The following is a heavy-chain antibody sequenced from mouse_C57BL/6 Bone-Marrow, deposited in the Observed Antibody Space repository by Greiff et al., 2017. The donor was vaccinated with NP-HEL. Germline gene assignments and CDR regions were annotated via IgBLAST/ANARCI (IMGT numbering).Heavy chain of an antibody. CDR1: GYTFTSYW. J-gene: IGHJ3*01. CDR2: IDPSDSYT. D-gene: IGHD2-1*01. CDR3: AREGSTMVSAWFAY. Sequence: VQLQQPGAELVMPGASVQLSCKASGYTFTSYWMHWVKQRPGQGLEWIGEIDPSDSYTNYNQKFKGKSTLTVDKSSITAYMQLSSLTSEDSAVYYCAREGSTMVSAWFAYWGQGTLVTVSA. V-gene: IGHV1-69*01.